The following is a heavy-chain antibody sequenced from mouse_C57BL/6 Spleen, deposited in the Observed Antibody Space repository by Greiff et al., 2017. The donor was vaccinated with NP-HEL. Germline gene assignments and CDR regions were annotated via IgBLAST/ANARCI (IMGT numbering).Heavy chain of an antibody. J-gene: IGHJ4*01. D-gene: IGHD2-5*01. CDR3: VYYSNYDAMDY. CDR1: GYTFTSYW. Sequence: QVQLQQPGAELVKPGASVKMSCKASGYTFTSYWITWVKQRPGQGLEWIGDIYPGSGSTNYNEKCKSKATLTVDTSSSTAYMQLSSLTSEDSAVYYCVYYSNYDAMDYWGQGTSVTVSS. CDR2: IYPGSGST. V-gene: IGHV1-55*01.